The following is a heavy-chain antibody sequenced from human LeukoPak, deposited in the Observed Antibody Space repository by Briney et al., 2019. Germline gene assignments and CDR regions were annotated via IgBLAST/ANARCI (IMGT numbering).Heavy chain of an antibody. CDR2: ISGSGGST. J-gene: IGHJ6*02. CDR1: GFTFSSYA. CDR3: APGGYCSSTSCHIPPYYYGMDV. V-gene: IGHV3-23*01. D-gene: IGHD2-2*02. Sequence: GGSLRLSCAASGFTFSSYAMTWVRQAPGKGLEWVSAISGSGGSTYYADSVKGRFTISRDNSKNTLYLQMNSLRAEDTAVYYCAPGGYCSSTSCHIPPYYYGMDVWGQGTTVTVSS.